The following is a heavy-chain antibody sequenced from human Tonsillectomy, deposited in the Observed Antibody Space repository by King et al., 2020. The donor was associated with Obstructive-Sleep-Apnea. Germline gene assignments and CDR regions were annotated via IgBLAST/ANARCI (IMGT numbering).Heavy chain of an antibody. V-gene: IGHV3-30*02. CDR1: GFTFSSYG. Sequence: VQLVESGGGVVQPGGSLRFSCAASGFTFSSYGMHWVRQAPGKGLEWVAFIRYDGSDQYYADSVKGRFTISRDNSNNTLYLQMNSLGAEDTAVYYCAKEIVSGRYYPSYFDYWGQGTLVTASS. CDR3: AKEIVSGRYYPSYFDY. D-gene: IGHD1-26*01. J-gene: IGHJ4*02. CDR2: IRYDGSDQ.